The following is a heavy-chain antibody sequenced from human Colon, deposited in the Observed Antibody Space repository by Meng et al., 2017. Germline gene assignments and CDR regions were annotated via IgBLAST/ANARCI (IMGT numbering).Heavy chain of an antibody. V-gene: IGHV4-4*02. CDR2: FHYTGPI. J-gene: IGHJ4*02. CDR1: GVSVTSGQF. D-gene: IGHD6-19*01. Sequence: VQLQGPGPGLVKPSVTLALTCGVSGVSVTSGQFWTWVRQPPGKGLEWIGEFHYTGPINYKPSLMSRVTISVDASRNQFSLRLTSVTAADTAVYYCAASSGWYRIDSWGQGTLVTVSS. CDR3: AASSGWYRIDS.